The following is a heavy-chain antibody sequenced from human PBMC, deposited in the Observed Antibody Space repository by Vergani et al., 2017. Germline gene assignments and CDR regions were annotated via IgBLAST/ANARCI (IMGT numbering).Heavy chain of an antibody. CDR1: GGTFSSYA. CDR3: ARTSGHCSGGSCYSFDY. Sequence: QVQLVQSGAEVKKPGSSVKVSCKASGGTFSSYAISWVRQAPGQGLESMGGIIPIFGTANYAQQFQGRVTITADESTSTAYMELSSLRSEDTAVYYCARTSGHCSGGSCYSFDYWGQGTLVTVSS. V-gene: IGHV1-69*01. D-gene: IGHD2-15*01. CDR2: IIPIFGTA. J-gene: IGHJ4*02.